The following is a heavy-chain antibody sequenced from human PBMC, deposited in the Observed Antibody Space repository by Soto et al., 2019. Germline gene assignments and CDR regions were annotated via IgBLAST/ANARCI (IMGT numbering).Heavy chain of an antibody. CDR1: GYTFTSYV. CDR3: ARAVAVPADFDY. J-gene: IGHJ4*02. V-gene: IGHV1-3*05. Sequence: QVQLVQSGAEEKKPGASVKVSCKASGYTFTSYVMHWVRQAPGQRLEWMGWINAGNGNTKYSQKFQGRVTITRDTSASTAYMELSSLRSEDTAVYSCARAVAVPADFDYWGQGTLVTVSS. D-gene: IGHD6-19*01. CDR2: INAGNGNT.